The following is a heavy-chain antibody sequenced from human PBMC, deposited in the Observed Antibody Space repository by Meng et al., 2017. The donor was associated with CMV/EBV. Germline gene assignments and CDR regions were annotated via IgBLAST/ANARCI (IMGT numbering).Heavy chain of an antibody. CDR1: GFTFDDYA. J-gene: IGHJ4*02. Sequence: GESLKISCAASGFTFDDYAMHWVRQAPGKGLEWVSLISWDGGSTYYADSVKGRFTISRDNSKNSLYLQMNSLRAEDTAVYYCARDTAMGAPSDYWGQGTLVTVSS. CDR3: ARDTAMGAPSDY. D-gene: IGHD5-18*01. V-gene: IGHV3-43D*03. CDR2: ISWDGGST.